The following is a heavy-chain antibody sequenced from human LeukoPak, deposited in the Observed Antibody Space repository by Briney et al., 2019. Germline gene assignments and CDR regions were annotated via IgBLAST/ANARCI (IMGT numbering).Heavy chain of an antibody. V-gene: IGHV3-21*01. CDR3: ARRRGGGDIFDY. Sequence: NPGGSLRLSCAASGFTFSSYSMNWVRQAPGKGLEWVSSISATTNYIYYADSVKGRFTISRDNAKNSLYLQMTSLRAEDTAIYYCARRRGGGDIFDYWGQGTLVTVSS. CDR1: GFTFSSYS. D-gene: IGHD2-21*02. CDR2: ISATTNYI. J-gene: IGHJ4*02.